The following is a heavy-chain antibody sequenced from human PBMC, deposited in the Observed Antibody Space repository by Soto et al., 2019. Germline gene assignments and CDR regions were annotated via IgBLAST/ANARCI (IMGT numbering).Heavy chain of an antibody. Sequence: QVQLVESGGGVVQPGRSLRLSCAASGFTFSNYAMHWVRQAPGKGLEWVAVITYDGSNTYYADSVKGRFTISRDNFKNTLFLQMNNLRVEDMAVYYCAREEVVPTTWFYDGLDVRGQGTTVTVSS. CDR2: ITYDGSNT. D-gene: IGHD2-15*01. CDR1: GFTFSNYA. V-gene: IGHV3-30-3*01. CDR3: AREEVVPTTWFYDGLDV. J-gene: IGHJ6*02.